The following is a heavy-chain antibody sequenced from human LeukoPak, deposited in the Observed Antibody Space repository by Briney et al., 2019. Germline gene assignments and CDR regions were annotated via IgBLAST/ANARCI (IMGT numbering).Heavy chain of an antibody. D-gene: IGHD3-10*01. Sequence: PGGSLRLSCAASGFTFTSYWMSWVRQAPGKGPEWVAIISPDGSETKYVDSVKGRFTISRDNAKNSLYLQMSSLRTEDTAVYYCARDRGFGGDDYWGQGTLVTVSS. J-gene: IGHJ4*02. CDR2: ISPDGSET. CDR1: GFTFTSYW. CDR3: ARDRGFGGDDY. V-gene: IGHV3-7*01.